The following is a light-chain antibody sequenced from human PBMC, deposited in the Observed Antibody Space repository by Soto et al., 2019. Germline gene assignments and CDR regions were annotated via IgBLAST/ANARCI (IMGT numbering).Light chain of an antibody. V-gene: IGKV1-9*01. CDR2: AAS. Sequence: IQLTQSPSSLSASVGDRVTITCRASQGISSYLAWYQQKPGKAPKLLIYAASTLQSGVPSRFSGSGSGTDFPLTISSLQPEDFATYYCQHLNSYPITFGQGTRLEIK. CDR1: QGISSY. CDR3: QHLNSYPIT. J-gene: IGKJ5*01.